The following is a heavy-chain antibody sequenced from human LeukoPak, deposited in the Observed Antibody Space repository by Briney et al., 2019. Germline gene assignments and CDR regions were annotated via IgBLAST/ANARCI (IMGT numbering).Heavy chain of an antibody. CDR1: GFTFSSYS. V-gene: IGHV3-21*01. CDR2: ISSSSSYI. CDR3: ARTYYYDSSGYFLSWFDP. Sequence: GSLRLSCAASGFTFSSYSMNWVRQAPGKGLEWVSSISSSSSYIYYADSVKGRFTISRDNAKNSLYLQMNSLRAEDTAVYYCARTYYYDSSGYFLSWFDPWGQGTMVTVSS. D-gene: IGHD3-22*01. J-gene: IGHJ3*01.